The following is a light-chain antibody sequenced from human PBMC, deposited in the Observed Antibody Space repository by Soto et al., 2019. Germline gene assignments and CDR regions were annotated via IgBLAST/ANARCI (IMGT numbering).Light chain of an antibody. CDR2: GAS. Sequence: EIVLTQSPGTLSLSPGERATLSCRASQSVYRDFVAWYQQSPGQAPRLLISGASTRATDIPDRFAGSVSGTDFTLTISRLEPEDFAVYYCQQYAASPWTFAQGTKVGIK. V-gene: IGKV3-20*01. J-gene: IGKJ1*01. CDR3: QQYAASPWT. CDR1: QSVYRDF.